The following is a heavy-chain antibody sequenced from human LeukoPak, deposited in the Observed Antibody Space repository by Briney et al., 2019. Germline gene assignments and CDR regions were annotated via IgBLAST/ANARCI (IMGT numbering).Heavy chain of an antibody. D-gene: IGHD3-10*02. V-gene: IGHV3-48*03. Sequence: GGSLRLSCAASGSTFSSYEMNWVRQAPGKGLEWVSYISSSGSTIYYADSVKGRFTISRDNAKNSLYLQMNSLRAEDTAVYYCAELGITMIGGVWGKGTTVTISS. J-gene: IGHJ6*04. CDR3: AELGITMIGGV. CDR2: ISSSGSTI. CDR1: GSTFSSYE.